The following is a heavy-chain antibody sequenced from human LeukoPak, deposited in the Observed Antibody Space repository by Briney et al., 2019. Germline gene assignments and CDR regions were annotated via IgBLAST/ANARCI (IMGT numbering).Heavy chain of an antibody. CDR2: IIPILGIA. CDR1: GGTFSSYA. J-gene: IGHJ6*02. V-gene: IGHV1-69*04. CDR3: ARDDGYGMDV. Sequence: SVKVSCKASGGTFSSYAISWVRQAPGQGLEWMGRIIPILGIANYAQKFQGRVTTTADKSTSTAYMELSSLRSEDTAVYYCARDDGYGMDVWGQGTTVTVSS.